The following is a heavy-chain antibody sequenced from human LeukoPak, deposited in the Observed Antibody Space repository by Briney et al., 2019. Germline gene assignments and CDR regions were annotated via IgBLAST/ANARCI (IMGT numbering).Heavy chain of an antibody. J-gene: IGHJ4*02. V-gene: IGHV4-30-4*08. CDR3: ARVSDCSSTSCYGSIDY. D-gene: IGHD2-2*01. CDR2: IYYSGST. CDR1: GGSISSGDYY. Sequence: SQTLSLTCTVSGGSISSGDYYWTWIRQPPGKGPEWFGYIYYSGSTYYNPSLKSRVTISVDTSKNQFSLKLSSVTAADTAVYYCARVSDCSSTSCYGSIDYWGQGTLVTVSS.